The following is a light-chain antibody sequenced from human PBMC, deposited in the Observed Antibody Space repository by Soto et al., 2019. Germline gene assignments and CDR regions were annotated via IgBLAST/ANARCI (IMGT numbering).Light chain of an antibody. CDR2: EAS. V-gene: IGKV1-33*01. J-gene: IGKJ4*02. Sequence: DIEMTQSPSSLSASVGDSVTITCQASQDIRKYLNWYQQKPGKAPKLLIYEASSLETGVPSRFSGRGSGTHFTFTVSSLQPEDVATYYCQQYGNRPLTFGGGTKVEVK. CDR1: QDIRKY. CDR3: QQYGNRPLT.